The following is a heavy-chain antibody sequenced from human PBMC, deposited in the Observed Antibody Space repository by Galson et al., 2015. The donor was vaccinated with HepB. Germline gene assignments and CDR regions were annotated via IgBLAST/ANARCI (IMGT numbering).Heavy chain of an antibody. CDR2: ISWNSGNI. Sequence: SLRLSCAASGFTFDDYAMHWVRQAPGKGLEWVSGISWNSGNIDYADSVKGRITISRDNAKNSLYLQMNSLRAEDTALYYCAKEIGPAAWAFDIWGQGTMVTVSS. D-gene: IGHD3-10*01. CDR3: AKEIGPAAWAFDI. V-gene: IGHV3-9*01. CDR1: GFTFDDYA. J-gene: IGHJ3*02.